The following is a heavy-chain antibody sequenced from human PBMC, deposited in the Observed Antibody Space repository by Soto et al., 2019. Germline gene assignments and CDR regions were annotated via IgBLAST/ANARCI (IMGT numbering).Heavy chain of an antibody. V-gene: IGHV4-39*01. J-gene: IGHJ4*02. CDR2: IYYSGST. CDR1: GGSISSSSYY. Sequence: TLSLTCTVSGGSISSSSYYWGWIRQPPGKGLEWIGSIYYSGSTYYNPSLKSRVTISVDTSKNQFSLKLSSVTATDTSVYYCARHVNFPLAATGFDSLGRVTLVTVAS. CDR3: ARHVNFPLAATGFDS. D-gene: IGHD2-15*01.